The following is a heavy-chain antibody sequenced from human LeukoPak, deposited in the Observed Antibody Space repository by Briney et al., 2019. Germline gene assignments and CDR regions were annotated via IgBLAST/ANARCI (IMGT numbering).Heavy chain of an antibody. CDR2: IYSDGSST. J-gene: IGHJ4*02. CDR3: ARLTPPFDY. D-gene: IGHD3-16*01. V-gene: IGHV3-74*01. Sequence: PGGSLRLSCAASGFTFSSYWTHWFRQAPGKGLVWVAHIYSDGSSTNYADSVKGRFTISRDNAKNTLYLQMNSLRVEDTAVYYCARLTPPFDYWGQGTLVTVSS. CDR1: GFTFSSYW.